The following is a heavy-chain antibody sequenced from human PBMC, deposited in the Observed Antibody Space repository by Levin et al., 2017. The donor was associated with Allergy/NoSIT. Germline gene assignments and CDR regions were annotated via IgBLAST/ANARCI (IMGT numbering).Heavy chain of an antibody. CDR3: ARQKACFDY. V-gene: IGHV4-39*01. CDR1: GGSISDGNYY. J-gene: IGHJ4*02. Sequence: RSSETLSLTCTVSGGSISDGNYYWGWIRQPPGKGLEWIGIIYYSGFTYYNPSLMSRVTLSVDTSKNQFSLKLSSVTAADTAVYYCARQKACFDYWGQGTLVTVSS. CDR2: IYYSGFT.